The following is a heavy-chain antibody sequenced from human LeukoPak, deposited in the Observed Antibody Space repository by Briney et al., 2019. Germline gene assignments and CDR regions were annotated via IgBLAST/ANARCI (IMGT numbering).Heavy chain of an antibody. CDR1: GFTFSSYG. V-gene: IGHV3-30*02. CDR3: AKDREKPSQFDY. J-gene: IGHJ4*02. Sequence: PGGSLRLSCAASGFTFSSYGMHWVRQAPGKGLEWVAFIRYDRSNRYYVDSVKGRFTISRDNSKNTLFLQMTSLRAEDTALYYCAKDREKPSQFDYWGQGTPVIVAS. CDR2: IRYDRSNR. D-gene: IGHD1-26*01.